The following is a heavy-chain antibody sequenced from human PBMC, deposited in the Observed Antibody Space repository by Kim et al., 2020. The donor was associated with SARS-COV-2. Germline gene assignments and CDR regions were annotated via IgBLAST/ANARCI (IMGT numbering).Heavy chain of an antibody. CDR2: IYHSGST. D-gene: IGHD6-13*01. V-gene: IGHV4-4*02. CDR3: ARAAVRGIAAAGSPAEYFQH. J-gene: IGHJ1*01. CDR1: GGSISSSNW. Sequence: SETLSLTCAVSGGSISSSNWWSWVRQPPGKGLEWIGEIYHSGSTNYNPSLKSRVTISVDKSKNQFSLKLSSVTAADTAVYYCARAAVRGIAAAGSPAEYFQHWGQGTLVTVSS.